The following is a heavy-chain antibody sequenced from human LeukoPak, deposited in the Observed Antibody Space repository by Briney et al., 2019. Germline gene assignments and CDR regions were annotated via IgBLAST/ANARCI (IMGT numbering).Heavy chain of an antibody. D-gene: IGHD4-23*01. CDR1: GFTFSSYA. CDR2: ISGSGGRT. V-gene: IGHV3-23*01. Sequence: GGTLRLSCAASGFTFSSYAMGWVRQAPGKGLEWVSDISGSGGRTYYADSVKGRFTISRDNSKNTLSLEMNSLRAEDTAVYYCAREYDYGGNRPGCFQHWGQGTLVIVSS. CDR3: AREYDYGGNRPGCFQH. J-gene: IGHJ1*01.